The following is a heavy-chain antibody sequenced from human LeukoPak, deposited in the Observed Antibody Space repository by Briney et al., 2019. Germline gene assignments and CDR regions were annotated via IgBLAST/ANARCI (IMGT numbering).Heavy chain of an antibody. D-gene: IGHD3-22*01. Sequence: ASVKVSCKTSGYTFTVTFLHWLRQAPGQGLEWMGGIEPNSGGAVYGQNFRGRVTVTRDTSVSTAYVELSRLRSDDTAVYYCATENYYDSSSYSKAFDYWGQGTLVTVSS. CDR3: ATENYYDSSSYSKAFDY. V-gene: IGHV1-2*02. CDR2: IEPNSGGA. J-gene: IGHJ4*02. CDR1: GYTFTVTF.